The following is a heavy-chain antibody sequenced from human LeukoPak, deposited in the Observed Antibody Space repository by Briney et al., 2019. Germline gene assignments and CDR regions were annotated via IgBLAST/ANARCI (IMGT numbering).Heavy chain of an antibody. Sequence: ASVKVSCKTSGYTFTDYGITWVRQAPGQGLEWMGWIRNDNGNREYAQKFQGRVTMTRDTSISTAYMELSRLRSDDTAVYYCARDRGGSYYFDYWGQGTLVTVS. J-gene: IGHJ4*02. D-gene: IGHD1-26*01. CDR2: IRNDNGNR. V-gene: IGHV1-18*01. CDR1: GYTFTDYG. CDR3: ARDRGGSYYFDY.